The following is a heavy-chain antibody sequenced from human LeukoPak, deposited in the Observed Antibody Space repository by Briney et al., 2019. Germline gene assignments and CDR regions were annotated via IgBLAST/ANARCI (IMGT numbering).Heavy chain of an antibody. D-gene: IGHD6-13*01. CDR3: ARDYSSPGNFDY. Sequence: NPGGSLRLSCAAFGFTFSSYSMNWVRQAPGKGLEWVSSISSSSSYIYYADSVKGRFTISRDNAKNSLYLQMNSLRAEDTAVYYCARDYSSPGNFDYWGQGTLVTVSS. CDR1: GFTFSSYS. J-gene: IGHJ4*02. V-gene: IGHV3-21*01. CDR2: ISSSSSYI.